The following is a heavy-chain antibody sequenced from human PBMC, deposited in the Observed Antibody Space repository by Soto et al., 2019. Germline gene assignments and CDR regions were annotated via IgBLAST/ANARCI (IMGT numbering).Heavy chain of an antibody. D-gene: IGHD6-19*01. V-gene: IGHV1-3*01. CDR3: ARVQYASGSEVFDY. Sequence: QVQLVQSGAEVKKPGASVKVSCKASGYTFTNYAIHWVRQAPGQRLEWMGWINAGNGNTKYSQKFQGRVTITRDTXXSTAYMELSSLRSEDTAIYYCARVQYASGSEVFDYWGQGTLVTVSS. J-gene: IGHJ4*02. CDR2: INAGNGNT. CDR1: GYTFTNYA.